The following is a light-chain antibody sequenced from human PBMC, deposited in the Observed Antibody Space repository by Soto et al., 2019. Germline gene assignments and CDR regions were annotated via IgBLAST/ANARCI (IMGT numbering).Light chain of an antibody. J-gene: IGKJ1*01. V-gene: IGKV3-20*01. CDR1: QSVGSSD. CDR2: GTS. CDR3: QQYGSSPPWT. Sequence: EIVLTQSPGTLSLSPGERATLSCRASQSVGSSDLAWYQQRPGQAPRLLIYGTSSRATGIPDRFSGSGSGTDFTLTISRLEPEDFAVYYCQQYGSSPPWTFGQGTKVDIK.